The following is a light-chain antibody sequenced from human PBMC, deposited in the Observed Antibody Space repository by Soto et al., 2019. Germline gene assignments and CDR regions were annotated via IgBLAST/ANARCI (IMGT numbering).Light chain of an antibody. CDR3: QHTYTSPPWT. V-gene: IGKV1-39*01. CDR1: QGIGTY. CDR2: ASS. J-gene: IGKJ1*01. Sequence: IQLTQSPSSLSASVGDRVTVTCRASQGIGTYLVWYQQKRGKAPTVLIYASSTLQTGVPSRFSGSGSETDFTLTISSLQPEDFATYYCQHTYTSPPWTFGQGTKVDI.